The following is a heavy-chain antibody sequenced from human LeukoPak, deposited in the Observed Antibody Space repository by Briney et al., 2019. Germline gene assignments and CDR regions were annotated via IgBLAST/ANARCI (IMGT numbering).Heavy chain of an antibody. CDR1: GGTFSSYA. CDR2: IIPTFGTA. V-gene: IGHV1-69*01. J-gene: IGHJ5*02. CDR3: ARAPSEWLRVDNWFDP. D-gene: IGHD5-12*01. Sequence: SVKVSCKASGGTFSSYAISWVRQAPGQGLEWMGGIIPTFGTANYAQKFQGRVTITADESTSTAYMELSSLRSEDTAVYYCARAPSEWLRVDNWFDPWGQGTLVTVSS.